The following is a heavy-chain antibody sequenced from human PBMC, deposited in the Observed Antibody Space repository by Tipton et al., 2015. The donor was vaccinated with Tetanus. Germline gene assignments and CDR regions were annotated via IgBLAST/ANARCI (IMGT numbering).Heavy chain of an antibody. CDR2: IYYSGST. CDR3: ARDQGGGRVVRLNWFDP. CDR1: GGSTSRGGYF. D-gene: IGHD6-6*01. Sequence: TLSLTCSVSGGSTSRGGYFWNWIRQRPGKGPEWIGYIYYSGSTYYNPSFKSRVSMSVDTSKNQFTLNLTSVTAADTAVYYCARDQGGGRVVRLNWFDPWGQGTLVTVSS. J-gene: IGHJ5*02. V-gene: IGHV4-31*03.